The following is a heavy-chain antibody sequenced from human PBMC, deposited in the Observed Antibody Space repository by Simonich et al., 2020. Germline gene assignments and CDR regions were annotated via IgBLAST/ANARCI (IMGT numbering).Heavy chain of an antibody. Sequence: QVQLQESGLGLVKPSETLSLNCAVSGYSISSGYYWGGIRQPPGKGLGWIGRIYHSGRTSYNPSLKSRVTISVDTSKNQFSLKLSSVTAADTAVYYCARVGYSNYYYYGMDVWGQGTTVTVSS. CDR2: IYHSGRT. J-gene: IGHJ6*02. CDR3: ARVGYSNYYYYGMDV. CDR1: GYSISSGYY. D-gene: IGHD6-13*01. V-gene: IGHV4-38-2*01.